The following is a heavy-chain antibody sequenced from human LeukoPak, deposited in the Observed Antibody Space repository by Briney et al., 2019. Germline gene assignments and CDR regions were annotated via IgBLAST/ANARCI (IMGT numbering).Heavy chain of an antibody. J-gene: IGHJ4*02. CDR1: GGSISSGSYY. D-gene: IGHD3-22*01. Sequence: SETLSPTCTVSGGSISSGSYYWSWIRQPAGKGLKWIGRIYTSGSTNYNPSLKSRVTISVDTSKNQFSLKLSSVTAADTAVYYCARSYYYDSSGSFDYWGQGTLVTVSS. V-gene: IGHV4-61*02. CDR2: IYTSGST. CDR3: ARSYYYDSSGSFDY.